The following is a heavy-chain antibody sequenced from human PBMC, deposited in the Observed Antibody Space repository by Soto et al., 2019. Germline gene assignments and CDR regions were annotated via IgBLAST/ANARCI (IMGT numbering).Heavy chain of an antibody. CDR2: ISSSSSYI. CDR1: GFTFSSYS. Sequence: VGSLRLSCAASGFTFSSYSMNWVRQAPGKGLEWVSSISSSSSYIYYADSVKGRFTISRDNAKNSLYLQMNSLRAEDTAVYYCARPPTTVTTNYLDYWGQGTLVTV. CDR3: ARPPTTVTTNYLDY. V-gene: IGHV3-21*01. J-gene: IGHJ4*02. D-gene: IGHD4-17*01.